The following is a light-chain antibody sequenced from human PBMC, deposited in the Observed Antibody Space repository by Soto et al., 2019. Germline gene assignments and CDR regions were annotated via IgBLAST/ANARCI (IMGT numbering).Light chain of an antibody. CDR3: QQLTDWPPQWT. CDR1: QSVSGDY. J-gene: IGKJ1*01. V-gene: IGKV3D-20*02. Sequence: EVVLTQSPDILSLSPGERASLSCRASQSVSGDYVAWYQQKPGQAPGLLIHGASNRATGIPDRFSGSGSGTDFTLTISRLEPEDFAVYYCQQLTDWPPQWTFGQGTKVEIK. CDR2: GAS.